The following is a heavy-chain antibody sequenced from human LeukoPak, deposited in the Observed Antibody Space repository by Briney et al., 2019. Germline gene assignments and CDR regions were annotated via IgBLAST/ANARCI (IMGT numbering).Heavy chain of an antibody. CDR3: ARDRQRAAAYDFDH. CDR2: ITGGAENT. CDR1: GFTFSGHA. D-gene: IGHD6-25*01. V-gene: IGHV3-23*01. J-gene: IGHJ4*02. Sequence: GGSLRLSCAASGFTFSGHAMSWVRQAAGKGLNRLSTITGGAENTYYADSVKGRFTISRDNSKNAVYLQMNSLRTEDTAVYYCARDRQRAAAYDFDHWGQGTQVTVSS.